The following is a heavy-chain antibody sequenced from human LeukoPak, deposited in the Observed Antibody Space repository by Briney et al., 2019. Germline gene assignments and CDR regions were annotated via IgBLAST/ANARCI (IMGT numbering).Heavy chain of an antibody. D-gene: IGHD6-6*01. J-gene: IGHJ4*02. CDR1: EYTFTAYY. Sequence: ASVTVSCKASEYTFTAYYMHWVRQAPGQGLEWMGWINPNSGATNYAQKFQGRVSMTRDTSISTAYMELSRLRSDDTAVYYCARDRITYSSSFPDYWGQGTLVTVSS. CDR3: ARDRITYSSSFPDY. CDR2: INPNSGAT. V-gene: IGHV1-2*02.